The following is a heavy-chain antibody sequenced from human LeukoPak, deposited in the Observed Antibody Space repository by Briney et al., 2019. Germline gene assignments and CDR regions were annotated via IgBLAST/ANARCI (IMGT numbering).Heavy chain of an antibody. CDR1: GGSIRSYY. J-gene: IGHJ3*02. CDR2: IYYSGST. D-gene: IGHD3-16*01. V-gene: IGHV4-59*01. CDR3: ARGSRAGDFDAFDI. Sequence: SETLSLTCTVSGGSIRSYYWSWIRQPPGKGLEWIGYIYYSGSTNYNPSLKSRVTISVDTSKNQFSLKLSSVTAADTAVYYCARGSRAGDFDAFDIWGQGTMVTVSS.